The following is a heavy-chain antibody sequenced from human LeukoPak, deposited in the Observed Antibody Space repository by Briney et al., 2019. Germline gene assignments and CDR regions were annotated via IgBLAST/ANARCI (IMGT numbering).Heavy chain of an antibody. Sequence: QAWGSLRLSCAASGFTFRSYWMSWVRQAPGKGLEWVANIKQDGSEKYYVDSVKGRFTISRDDAKNSLYLQMNSLRAEDTAVYYCAELGITMIGGVWGKGTTVTISS. J-gene: IGHJ6*04. CDR3: AELGITMIGGV. CDR1: GFTFRSYW. D-gene: IGHD3-10*02. V-gene: IGHV3-7*01. CDR2: IKQDGSEK.